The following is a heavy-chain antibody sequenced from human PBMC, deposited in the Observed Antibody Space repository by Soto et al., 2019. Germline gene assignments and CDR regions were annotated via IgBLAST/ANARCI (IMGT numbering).Heavy chain of an antibody. Sequence: PSETLSLTCTVSGGSITDYSWVWIRQPPGKGLEWIGYIYHSGSTYYNPSLKSRVTISVDRSKNQFSLKLSSVTAADTAVYYCARMGQQLAHFDYWGQGTLVTVSS. CDR2: IYHSGST. CDR1: GGSITDYS. CDR3: ARMGQQLAHFDY. D-gene: IGHD6-13*01. J-gene: IGHJ4*02. V-gene: IGHV4-30-2*01.